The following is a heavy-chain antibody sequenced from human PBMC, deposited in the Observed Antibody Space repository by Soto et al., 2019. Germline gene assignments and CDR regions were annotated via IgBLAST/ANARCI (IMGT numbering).Heavy chain of an antibody. V-gene: IGHV3-74*01. CDR3: ARETTHDAIDI. Sequence: GGSLRLSCAASGFTLSSYWMHWVRQAPGKGLVWVSRIKSDGSSRSYADSVKGRFTISRDNGKNTLYLQMNSLRAEDTAVYFCARETTHDAIDIWGQGTMVTVSS. D-gene: IGHD4-17*01. CDR1: GFTLSSYW. CDR2: IKSDGSSR. J-gene: IGHJ3*02.